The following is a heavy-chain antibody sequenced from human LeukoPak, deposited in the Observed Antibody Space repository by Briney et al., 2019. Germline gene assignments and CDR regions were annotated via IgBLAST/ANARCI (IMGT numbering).Heavy chain of an antibody. Sequence: PPGGSLRLSCAASGFTFSSYWMSWVRQAPGKGLEWVANIKQDGSEKYYVDSVKGRFTISRDNAKNSLYLQMNSLRAEDTAVYYCARDQEEVSSGWPYYYYYYMDVWGKGTTVTVSS. V-gene: IGHV3-7*01. CDR2: IKQDGSEK. J-gene: IGHJ6*03. CDR3: ARDQEEVSSGWPYYYYYYMDV. CDR1: GFTFSSYW. D-gene: IGHD6-19*01.